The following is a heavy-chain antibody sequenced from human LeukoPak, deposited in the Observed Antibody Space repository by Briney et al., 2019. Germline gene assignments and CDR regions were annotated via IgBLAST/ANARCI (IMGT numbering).Heavy chain of an antibody. Sequence: SETLSLTCTVSGGSISSYYWSWIRQPPGKGLEWIGYIYYSGSTNYNHSLKSRVTISVDTSKNQFSLKLSSVTDADTAGYYCARQALSRGSMFSYFDYWGQGTLVTVSS. D-gene: IGHD3-10*02. CDR3: ARQALSRGSMFSYFDY. CDR2: IYYSGST. V-gene: IGHV4-59*08. J-gene: IGHJ4*02. CDR1: GGSISSYY.